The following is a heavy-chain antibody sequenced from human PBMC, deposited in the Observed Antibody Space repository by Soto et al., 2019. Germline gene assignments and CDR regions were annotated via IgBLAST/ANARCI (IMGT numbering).Heavy chain of an antibody. CDR1: GYTFTTYA. J-gene: IGHJ4*02. D-gene: IGHD3-10*01. CDR2: INAGGGDT. V-gene: IGHV1-3*01. CDR3: ARGRVVRGVTTSVPHDF. Sequence: QVQLVQSGAEVKKPGASVKVSCKTSGYTFTTYAMHWVRQAPGQRLEWMGWINAGGGDTKYSQRFQGRVTISRDTSASTVYMELSSQTPEDTAVYYCARGRVVRGVTTSVPHDFWGQGTLVTVSS.